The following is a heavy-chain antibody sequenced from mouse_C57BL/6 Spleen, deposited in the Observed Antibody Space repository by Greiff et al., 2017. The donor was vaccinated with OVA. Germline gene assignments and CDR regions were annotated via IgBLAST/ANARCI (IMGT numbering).Heavy chain of an antibody. CDR2: IDPEDGDT. J-gene: IGHJ1*03. D-gene: IGHD1-1*01. V-gene: IGHV14-2*01. CDR3: ARDGSSPYWYFDV. Sequence: EVQLQQSGAELVKPGASVKLSCTASGFNIKDYYMHWVKQRPEQGLEWIGRIDPEDGDTKYAPKFQGKATITADTSSNTAYLQLSSLTSEDTAVYYCARDGSSPYWYFDVWGTGTTVTVSS. CDR1: GFNIKDYY.